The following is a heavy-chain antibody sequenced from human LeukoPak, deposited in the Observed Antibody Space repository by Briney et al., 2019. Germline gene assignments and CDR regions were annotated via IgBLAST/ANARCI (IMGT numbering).Heavy chain of an antibody. Sequence: GSLRLSCAASGFTFSSYGMSWVRQAPGKGLEWIGSIYHSGSTYYNPSLKSRVTISVDTSKNQFSLKLSSVTAADTAVYYCARVYSYGYSLDYWGQGTLVTVSS. V-gene: IGHV4-38-2*01. CDR3: ARVYSYGYSLDY. J-gene: IGHJ4*02. CDR2: IYHSGST. D-gene: IGHD5-18*01. CDR1: GFTFSSYG.